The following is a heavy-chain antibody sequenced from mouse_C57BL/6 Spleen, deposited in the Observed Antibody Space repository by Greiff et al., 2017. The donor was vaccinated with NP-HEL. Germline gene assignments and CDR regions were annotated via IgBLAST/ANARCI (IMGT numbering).Heavy chain of an antibody. CDR3: ARGDYDAWFAY. CDR1: GFSLTSYG. Sequence: VKLVESGPGLVQPSQSLSITCTVSGFSLTSYGVHWVRQSPGTGLEWLGVIWSGGSTDYNAAFISRLSIRKDNSKSQVFFKMNSLQADDTAIYYCARGDYDAWFAYWGQGTLVTVSA. D-gene: IGHD2-4*01. CDR2: IWSGGST. V-gene: IGHV2-2*01. J-gene: IGHJ3*01.